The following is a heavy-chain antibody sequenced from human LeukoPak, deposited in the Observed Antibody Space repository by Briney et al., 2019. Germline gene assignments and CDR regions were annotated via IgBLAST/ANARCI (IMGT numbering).Heavy chain of an antibody. CDR2: ISSSSSYI. V-gene: IGHV3-21*04. D-gene: IGHD4-17*01. CDR1: GFTFSSYS. Sequence: GGSLRLSCAASGFTFSSYSMNWVRQAPGKGLEWVSSISSSSSYIYYADSVKGRFTISRDNAKNSLYLQMNSLRSEDTAVYYCARRAYGDYDGGMDVWGQGTTVTVSS. CDR3: ARRAYGDYDGGMDV. J-gene: IGHJ6*02.